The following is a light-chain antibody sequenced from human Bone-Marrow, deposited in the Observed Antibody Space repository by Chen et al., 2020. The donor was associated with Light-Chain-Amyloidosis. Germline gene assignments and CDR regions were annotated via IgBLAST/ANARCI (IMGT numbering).Light chain of an antibody. V-gene: IGLV3-21*02. CDR2: DDT. CDR3: QLWDSSSDHYV. Sequence: SYVVPQPPSVSVTPGQTARIPCGGNNIGSKSVNWYQQKPGQAPVLVVYDDTERPSGIPERISGSNSGNTATLTINRVEAGDEADYYCQLWDSSSDHYVFATGTKVTVL. CDR1: NIGSKS. J-gene: IGLJ1*01.